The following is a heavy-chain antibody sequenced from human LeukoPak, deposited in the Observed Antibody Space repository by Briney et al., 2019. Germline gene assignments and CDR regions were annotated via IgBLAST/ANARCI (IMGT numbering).Heavy chain of an antibody. CDR2: IYYSGST. D-gene: IGHD2-21*02. J-gene: IGHJ5*02. CDR3: ARQVVTDIPDWFDP. Sequence: SETLSLTCTVSGGSISSSSYYWGWIRQPPGKGLEWIGSIYYSGSTYYNPSLKSRVTISVDTSKNQFPLKLSSVTAADTAVYYCARQVVTDIPDWFDPWGQGTLVTVSS. V-gene: IGHV4-39*01. CDR1: GGSISSSSYY.